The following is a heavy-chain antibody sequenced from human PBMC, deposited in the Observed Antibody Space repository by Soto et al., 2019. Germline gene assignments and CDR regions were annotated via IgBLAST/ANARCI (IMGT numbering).Heavy chain of an antibody. CDR1: GYTFTSYD. CDR3: ARQVRGVVYYYMDV. J-gene: IGHJ6*03. D-gene: IGHD3-10*01. V-gene: IGHV1-8*01. CDR2: INPNSGNT. Sequence: QVQLVQSGAEVKKPGASVKVSCKASGYTFTSYDINWVRQATGQGLEWMGWINPNSGNTGYAQKFQGRVTMTRNTSISTAYMELSSLRSEDTAVYYCARQVRGVVYYYMDVWGKGTTVTVSS.